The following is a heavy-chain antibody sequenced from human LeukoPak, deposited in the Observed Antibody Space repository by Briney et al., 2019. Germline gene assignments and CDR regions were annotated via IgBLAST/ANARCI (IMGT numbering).Heavy chain of an antibody. CDR3: ARGLGQWLDDAFDI. Sequence: GASVKVSCKASGGTFSSYAISWVRQAPGQGLEWMGGIIPIFGTANYAQKFQGRVTITADKSTSTAYMELSSLRSEDTAVYYCARGLGQWLDDAFDIWGQGTMVTVSS. V-gene: IGHV1-69*06. D-gene: IGHD6-19*01. CDR2: IIPIFGTA. CDR1: GGTFSSYA. J-gene: IGHJ3*02.